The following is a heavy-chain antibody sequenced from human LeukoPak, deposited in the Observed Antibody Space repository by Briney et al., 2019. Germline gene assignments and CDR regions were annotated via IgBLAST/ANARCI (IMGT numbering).Heavy chain of an antibody. D-gene: IGHD3-10*02. CDR1: GFPFSSYE. J-gene: IGHJ6*04. CDR3: AELGITMIGGV. Sequence: GGSLRLSCAASGFPFSSYERNWVRQAPGKGLERVSYISSSRSTIYYVASVKGRFPIHRHNAKNPLYLQMDSLRAEDTAVYYCAELGITMIGGVWGKGTTVTISS. V-gene: IGHV3-48*03. CDR2: ISSSRSTI.